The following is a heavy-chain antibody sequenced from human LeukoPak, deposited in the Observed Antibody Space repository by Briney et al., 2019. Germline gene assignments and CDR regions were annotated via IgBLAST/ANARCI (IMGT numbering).Heavy chain of an antibody. Sequence: SETLSLTCAVYGGSFSGYYWSWIRQPPGKGLEWIGEINHSGSTNYNPSLKSRVTISVDTSKNQFSLKLGSVTAADTAVYYCARGTYCSSTSCYTRYYYYYGMDVWGQGTTVTVSS. V-gene: IGHV4-34*01. CDR3: ARGTYCSSTSCYTRYYYYYGMDV. CDR1: GGSFSGYY. J-gene: IGHJ6*02. D-gene: IGHD2-2*02. CDR2: INHSGST.